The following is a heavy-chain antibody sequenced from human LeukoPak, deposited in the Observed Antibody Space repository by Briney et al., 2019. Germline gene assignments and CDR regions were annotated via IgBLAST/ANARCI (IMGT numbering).Heavy chain of an antibody. V-gene: IGHV1-2*06. J-gene: IGHJ3*02. CDR1: GYTFTGYY. D-gene: IGHD6-19*01. CDR3: ARSESIALAGQGAFYI. Sequence: ASVKLSCKASGYTFTGYYMHWVRQAPGQGLEWMGRINPNSGGTNYAQKFQGRVTMTRDTSISTAYMELSRLRSDDTAVYYCARSESIALAGQGAFYIWGQGTMVTVSS. CDR2: INPNSGGT.